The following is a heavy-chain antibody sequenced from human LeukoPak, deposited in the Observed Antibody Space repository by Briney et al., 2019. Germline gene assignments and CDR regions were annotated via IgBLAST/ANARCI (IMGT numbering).Heavy chain of an antibody. V-gene: IGHV3-23*01. Sequence: GGSLRLSCAASGFTFSSYAMSWVRQAPGKGLEWVSAISGSGGSTYYADSVKGRLTIYRDNSKNTLYLQINSLRPEDTAIYYCAKAVRYFVWGQGTLVTVS. CDR3: AKAVRYFV. D-gene: IGHD3-9*01. J-gene: IGHJ4*02. CDR1: GFTFSSYA. CDR2: ISGSGGST.